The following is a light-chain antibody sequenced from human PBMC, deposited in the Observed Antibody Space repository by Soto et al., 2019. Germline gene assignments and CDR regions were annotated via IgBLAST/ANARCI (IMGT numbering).Light chain of an antibody. CDR1: SSDVGGYNY. J-gene: IGLJ3*02. CDR3: CSFPGSHPLV. Sequence: QSALTQPRSVSGSPGQSVTISCTGTSSDVGGYNYVSWYQQHPGKAPKLMFYDVTKRPSGVPDRFSGSKSGNTASLTISGREGEDGADYYCCSFPGSHPLVFAGGTKLTVL. V-gene: IGLV2-11*01. CDR2: DVT.